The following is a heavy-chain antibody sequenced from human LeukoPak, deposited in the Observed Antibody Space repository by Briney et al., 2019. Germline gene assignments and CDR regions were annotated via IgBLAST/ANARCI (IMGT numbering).Heavy chain of an antibody. CDR2: IIPIFGTA. CDR3: AREPRGRITGNTGPYYYYIDV. CDR1: GGTFSSYS. J-gene: IGHJ6*03. D-gene: IGHD1-7*01. Sequence: SVNVPCKASGGTFSSYSISWVRQAPGQGLEWMGGIIPIFGTANYAQKFQGRVTITAAEFTSTAYMELSSLRSEDTAVYYCAREPRGRITGNTGPYYYYIDVWGKGTTVTVSS. V-gene: IGHV1-69*13.